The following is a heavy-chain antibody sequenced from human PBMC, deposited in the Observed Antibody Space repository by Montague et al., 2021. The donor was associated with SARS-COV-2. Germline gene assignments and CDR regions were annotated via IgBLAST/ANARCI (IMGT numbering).Heavy chain of an antibody. CDR2: ILYGGTT. CDR3: TKEGYGSGTYGWFDP. Sequence: SETLSLTCSVSGDSITKGYWNWVRQPPGKGLEWIGHILYGGTTDYNPSLTGRVDISADTSKNQFSPKLTSVTAADTATYYCTKEGYGSGTYGWFDPWGHGTLVTVSS. V-gene: IGHV4-59*01. D-gene: IGHD3-10*01. CDR1: GDSITKGY. J-gene: IGHJ5*02.